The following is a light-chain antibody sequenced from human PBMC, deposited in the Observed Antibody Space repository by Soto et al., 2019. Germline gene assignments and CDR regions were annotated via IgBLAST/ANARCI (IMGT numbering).Light chain of an antibody. Sequence: DIQMTQSPSTLSASVGDRVTITCRASQSISSWLAWYQQKPGKAPKLLIYKASSLESGVPSRFSGSGSGTDFTLTISSLEPEDFATYYCQHYNSYSEAFGQGTNVDI. CDR3: QHYNSYSEA. CDR2: KAS. V-gene: IGKV1-5*03. J-gene: IGKJ1*01. CDR1: QSISSW.